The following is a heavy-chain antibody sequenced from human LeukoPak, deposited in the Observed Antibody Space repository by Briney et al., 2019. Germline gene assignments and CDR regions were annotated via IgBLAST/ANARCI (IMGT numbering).Heavy chain of an antibody. CDR1: GFTFSDYY. CDR2: ISSSGSTI. J-gene: IGHJ4*02. D-gene: IGHD5-18*01. V-gene: IGHV3-11*04. Sequence: PGGSLRLSCAASGFTFSDYYMSWIRQAPGKGLEWVSYISSSGSTIYYADSVKGRFTISRDNAKNSLYLQMNSLRAEDTAVYYCARGFARGYSYGGGFDYFDYWGQGTLVTVSS. CDR3: ARGFARGYSYGGGFDYFDY.